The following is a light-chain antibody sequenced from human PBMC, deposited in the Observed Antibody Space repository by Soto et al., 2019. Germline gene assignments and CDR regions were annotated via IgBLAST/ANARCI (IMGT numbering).Light chain of an antibody. CDR2: DAS. CDR1: PIRSN. Sequence: VVTQSPASLSVSPRDRVTISCRAGPIRSNLAWHQQRPGQAPRLVIYDASNRATGIPARFSGSGSGTDFTRTISSLEAEDFAVYYCQQRCNWPPIAFGQGTRLEIK. V-gene: IGKV3-11*01. CDR3: QQRCNWPPIA. J-gene: IGKJ5*01.